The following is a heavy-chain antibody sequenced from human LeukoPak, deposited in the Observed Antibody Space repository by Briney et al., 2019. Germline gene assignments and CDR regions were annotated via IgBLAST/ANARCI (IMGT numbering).Heavy chain of an antibody. Sequence: GGSLRLSCAASGFTFSSYAMSWVRQAPGKGLEWVSAISGSGGSTYYADSGKGRFTISRDNSKNTLYLQMNSLRAEDTAVYYCAKSSRKLTYYYGSGSFNWFDPWGQGTLVTVSS. J-gene: IGHJ5*02. V-gene: IGHV3-23*01. CDR2: ISGSGGST. D-gene: IGHD3-10*01. CDR1: GFTFSSYA. CDR3: AKSSRKLTYYYGSGSFNWFDP.